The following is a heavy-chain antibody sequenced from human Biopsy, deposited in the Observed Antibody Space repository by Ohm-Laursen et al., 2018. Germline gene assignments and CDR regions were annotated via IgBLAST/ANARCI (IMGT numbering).Heavy chain of an antibody. CDR1: GFTFSDYY. V-gene: IGHV3-11*01. D-gene: IGHD3-10*01. Sequence: SLRLSCVASGFTFSDYYMSWIRQAPGKGLEWLSYISGSGTTIFYADSVKGRFTVSRDNAKNSLYLQMNSLTVEYRAVYYCARDGAGSYHDYWGQGTLVTVSS. CDR3: ARDGAGSYHDY. J-gene: IGHJ4*02. CDR2: ISGSGTTI.